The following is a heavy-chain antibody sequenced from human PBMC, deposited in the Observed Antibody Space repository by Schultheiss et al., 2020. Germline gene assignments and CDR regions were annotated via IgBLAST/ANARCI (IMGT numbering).Heavy chain of an antibody. CDR2: ISYDGGNK. J-gene: IGHJ4*02. V-gene: IGHV3-30*18. CDR1: GFTFSSCG. CDR3: AKDYSSGWSPERFDY. D-gene: IGHD6-19*01. Sequence: GGSLRLSCAASGFTFSSCGMHWVRQAPGKGLEWVAVISYDGGNKYYTDSVKGRFTISRDNSKNTLYLQMNNLRAEDTAVYYCAKDYSSGWSPERFDYWGQGTLVTVSS.